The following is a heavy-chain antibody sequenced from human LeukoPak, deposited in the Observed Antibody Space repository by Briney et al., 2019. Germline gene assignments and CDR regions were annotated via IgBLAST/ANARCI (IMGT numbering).Heavy chain of an antibody. CDR1: GGSISNYY. CDR2: IYYSGST. CDR3: ARDWGVSARPGYMDV. D-gene: IGHD6-6*01. J-gene: IGHJ6*03. Sequence: SETLSLTCTVSGGSISNYYWSWIRQPPGKGLEWIGYIYYSGSTKYNPSLKSRVTISVDTSKNQFSLRLSSVTAADAAVYYCARDWGVSARPGYMDVWGKGTTVTVSS. V-gene: IGHV4-59*01.